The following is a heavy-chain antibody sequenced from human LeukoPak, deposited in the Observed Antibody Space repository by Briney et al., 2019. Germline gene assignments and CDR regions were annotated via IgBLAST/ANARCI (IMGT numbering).Heavy chain of an antibody. V-gene: IGHV3-7*01. CDR1: GFTFSSYW. CDR2: IEQDGSEK. J-gene: IGHJ4*02. Sequence: GGSLRLSCAASGFTFSSYWMSWVRQAPGKGLEWVANIEQDGSEKYYVDSVKGRFTISRDNAKNSLYLQMNSLRAEDTAVYYCARDHEKYSSSWYFSEGTQSLAIDYWGQGTLVTVSS. CDR3: ARDHEKYSSSWYFSEGTQSLAIDY. D-gene: IGHD6-13*01.